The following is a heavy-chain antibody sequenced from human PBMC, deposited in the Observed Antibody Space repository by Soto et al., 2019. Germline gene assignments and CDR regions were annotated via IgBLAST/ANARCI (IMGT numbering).Heavy chain of an antibody. V-gene: IGHV1-69*13. D-gene: IGHD2-2*01. CDR1: GGTLSSYA. J-gene: IGHJ6*02. Sequence: GASVKASCKASGGTLSSYAISWVRQAPGQGLEWMGGIIPILGTANYAQKFQGRVTITADESTSTAYMELSSLRSEDTAVYYCARRDYCSSTSCYATEYYYYGMDVWGQGTTVTVSS. CDR2: IIPILGTA. CDR3: ARRDYCSSTSCYATEYYYYGMDV.